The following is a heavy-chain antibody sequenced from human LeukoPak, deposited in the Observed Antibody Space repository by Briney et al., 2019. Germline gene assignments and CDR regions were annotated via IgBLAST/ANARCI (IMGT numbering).Heavy chain of an antibody. CDR2: INHSGST. CDR3: ASVRGYSYGYGY. V-gene: IGHV4-34*01. J-gene: IGHJ4*02. CDR1: GGSFSGYY. D-gene: IGHD5-18*01. Sequence: SETLSLTCAVYGGSFSGYYWSWIRQPPGKGLEWIGEINHSGSTNYNPSLKSRVTISVDTSKNQFSLKLSSVTAADTAVYYCASVRGYSYGYGYWGQGTLVTVSS.